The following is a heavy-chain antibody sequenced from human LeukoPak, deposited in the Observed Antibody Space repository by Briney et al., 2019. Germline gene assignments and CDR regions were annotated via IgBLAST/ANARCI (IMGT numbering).Heavy chain of an antibody. J-gene: IGHJ6*03. D-gene: IGHD3-3*01. CDR2: ISSFSGNI. V-gene: IGHV3-48*01. CDR3: ASQTNCDFWSGYYLAV. CDR1: GITFSSYS. Sequence: GGSLRLSCVASGITFSSYSMNWVRQAPGKGLEWVSHISSFSGNINYADSVKGRFTISRDNAKNSLYLQMNSLRAEDTAVYYCASQTNCDFWSGYYLAVWGKGTTVTVSS.